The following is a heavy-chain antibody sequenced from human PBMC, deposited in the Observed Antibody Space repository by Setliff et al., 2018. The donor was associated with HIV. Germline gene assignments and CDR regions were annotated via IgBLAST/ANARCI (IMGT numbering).Heavy chain of an antibody. CDR3: ARDYWAGAIDC. D-gene: IGHD2-8*02. CDR1: GFTFSSYA. J-gene: IGHJ4*02. Sequence: GGSLRLSCAASGFTFSSYASGWVRQAPGKGLEWVSAISGSGGSTYYADSVKGRFTISSDNSKNTLYLQMNSLRGEDTAVYYCARDYWAGAIDCWGQGTLVTVSS. V-gene: IGHV3-23*01. CDR2: ISGSGGST.